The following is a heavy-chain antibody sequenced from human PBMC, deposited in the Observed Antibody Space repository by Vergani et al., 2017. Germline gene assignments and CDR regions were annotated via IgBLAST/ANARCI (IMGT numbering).Heavy chain of an antibody. Sequence: QVQLQESGPGLVKPPGTLCLTCAVSGDSISRGYYWGWIRQPPGKGLEWIATVFHSGSAYYNPSLRRRVTISVETSKNQFSLRLTTLTAADTAVYYCVRXLHTSYILGAFDIWGQGIKVTVSS. CDR1: GDSISRGYY. D-gene: IGHD2-21*01. CDR3: VRXLHTSYILGAFDI. J-gene: IGHJ3*02. V-gene: IGHV4-38-2*01. CDR2: VFHSGSA.